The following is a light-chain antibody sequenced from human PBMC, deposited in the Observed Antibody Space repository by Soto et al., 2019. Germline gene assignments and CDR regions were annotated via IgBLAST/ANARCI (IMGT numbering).Light chain of an antibody. CDR1: QSISSY. Sequence: DIQMTQSPSSLSASVGDRVTITCRASQSISSYLNWYQQKPGKAPKLLIYAASSLQSGVPSRFSGSGSGTDFTLTISSLQPEDFATYYCQQYNDSFPYTFGQGTKVDSK. CDR3: QQYNDSFPYT. CDR2: AAS. V-gene: IGKV1-39*01. J-gene: IGKJ2*01.